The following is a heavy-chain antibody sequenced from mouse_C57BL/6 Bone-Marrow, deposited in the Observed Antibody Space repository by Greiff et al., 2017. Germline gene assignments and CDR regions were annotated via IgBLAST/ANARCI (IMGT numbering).Heavy chain of an antibody. Sequence: VKLQQPGAELVRPGSSVKLSCKASGYTFTSYWMHWVKQRPIQGLEWIGNIDPSDSETHSNQKFKDKATLTVDKASSTAYMQLSSLTSEDSAVYYCARDYYGSSYWYFDVWGTGTTVTVSS. V-gene: IGHV1-52*01. D-gene: IGHD1-1*01. CDR3: ARDYYGSSYWYFDV. CDR1: GYTFTSYW. J-gene: IGHJ1*03. CDR2: IDPSDSET.